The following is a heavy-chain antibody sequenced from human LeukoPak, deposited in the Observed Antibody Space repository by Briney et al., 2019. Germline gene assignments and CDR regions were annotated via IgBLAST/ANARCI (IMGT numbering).Heavy chain of an antibody. J-gene: IGHJ4*02. CDR1: GFTFSSYA. D-gene: IGHD2-15*01. CDR3: AKDKDTPATAQPQRGYFES. CDR2: ISGSGGST. Sequence: GGSLRLSCAASGFTFSSYAMSWVRQAPGKGLEWVSAISGSGGSTYYADSVKGRFTISRDNSKNPLDLQMNSLRVEDTAVYFCAKDKDTPATAQPQRGYFESWGQGTLVTVSS. V-gene: IGHV3-23*01.